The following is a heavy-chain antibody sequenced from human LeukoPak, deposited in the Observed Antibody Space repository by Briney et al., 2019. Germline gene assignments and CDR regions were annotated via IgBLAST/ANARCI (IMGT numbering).Heavy chain of an antibody. Sequence: SETLSLTCAVSGGSISSGGYSWSWIRQPPGKGLEWIGEINHSGSTNYNPSLKSRVTISVDTSKNQFSLKLSSVTAADTAVYYCASLRRAFYSSGWYYFDYWGQGTLVTVSS. CDR2: INHSGST. D-gene: IGHD6-19*01. CDR1: GGSISSGGYS. CDR3: ASLRRAFYSSGWYYFDY. J-gene: IGHJ4*02. V-gene: IGHV4-34*01.